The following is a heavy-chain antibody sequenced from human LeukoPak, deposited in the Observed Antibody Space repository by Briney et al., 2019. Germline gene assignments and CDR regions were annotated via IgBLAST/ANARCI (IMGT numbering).Heavy chain of an antibody. CDR1: GFPFSDFS. V-gene: IGHV3-23*01. CDR2: TNSGGTTT. Sequence: GGSLRLSCATSGFPFSDFSMTWVRQAPGKGLEWISTTNSGGTTTYYAESMKGRFTISRGNFKNALYLQMSSLRVEDTAIYYCAKQSYARSLGEGGPGTLVTVSS. J-gene: IGHJ4*02. D-gene: IGHD3-10*02. CDR3: AKQSYARSLGE.